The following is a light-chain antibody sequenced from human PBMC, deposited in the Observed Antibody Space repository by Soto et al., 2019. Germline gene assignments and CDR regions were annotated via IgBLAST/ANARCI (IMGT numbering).Light chain of an antibody. CDR2: RNS. V-gene: IGLV1-47*01. Sequence: QCVLRDPPSASWTPGRRVTISFSRNNSNMGSDFVYCYQQFPGTAPKLLIHRNSQRPSGVPDRFSGSKSGTSASLAISGLRSEDDADYYCASWDDSLSGRYVFGSGTKVTVL. CDR3: ASWDDSLSGRYV. J-gene: IGLJ1*01. CDR1: NSNMGSDF.